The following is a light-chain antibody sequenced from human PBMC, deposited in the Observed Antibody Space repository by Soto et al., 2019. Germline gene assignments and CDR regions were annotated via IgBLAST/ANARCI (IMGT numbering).Light chain of an antibody. Sequence: DIQMTHSPSSVSASVGDRVTITCRASQGISDYLAWFQQKPGKVPSLLIYAASTLQSGVPSRFSGSGSGTDFTLTISGLQPDDVATYYCQKYNSVPLTFGGGTKVDIK. CDR3: QKYNSVPLT. CDR2: AAS. CDR1: QGISDY. V-gene: IGKV1-27*01. J-gene: IGKJ4*01.